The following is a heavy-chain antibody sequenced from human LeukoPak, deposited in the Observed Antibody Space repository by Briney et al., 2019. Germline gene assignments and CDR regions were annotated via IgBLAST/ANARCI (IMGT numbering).Heavy chain of an antibody. CDR1: GGSISSSSYY. V-gene: IGHV4-39*07. D-gene: IGHD2-2*01. CDR3: ARSPASVPGSFYSYYYYMDV. Sequence: SETLSLTCTVSGGSISSSSYYWGWIRQPPGKGLEWIGSLHYSGSTYYNPSLRSRVTISGDTSKNQFSLKLSSVTAADTAVYYCARSPASVPGSFYSYYYYMDVWGKGTTVTVSS. J-gene: IGHJ6*03. CDR2: LHYSGST.